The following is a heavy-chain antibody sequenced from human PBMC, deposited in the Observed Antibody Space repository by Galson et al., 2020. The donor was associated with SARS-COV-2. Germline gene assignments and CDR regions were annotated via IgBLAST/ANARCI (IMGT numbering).Heavy chain of an antibody. CDR3: ARVRLSGSFFFDL. CDR2: LYSNGNT. CDR1: GGSVSSGSYY. D-gene: IGHD3-3*02. Sequence: SETLSLTCTVSGGSVSSGSYYWNWIRQPAGKGLEWIGRLYSNGNTNYNPSIKSRVTITLDTSKNQFSLKLTSVAAADTAVYYCARVRLSGSFFFDLWGQGTPVTVSS. V-gene: IGHV4-61*02. J-gene: IGHJ4*02.